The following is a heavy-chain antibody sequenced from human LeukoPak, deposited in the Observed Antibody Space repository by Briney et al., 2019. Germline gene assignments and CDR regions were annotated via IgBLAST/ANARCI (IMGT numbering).Heavy chain of an antibody. CDR2: ISYDGSNK. CDR3: ARVGPWVNPDYYYYYMDV. D-gene: IGHD1-14*01. Sequence: GGSLRLSCAASGFTFSSYGMHWVRQAPGKGLEWVAVISYDGSNKYYADSVKGRFTISRDNSKNTLYLQMNSLRAEYTAVYYCARVGPWVNPDYYYYYMDVWGKGTTVTVSS. J-gene: IGHJ6*03. CDR1: GFTFSSYG. V-gene: IGHV3-30*03.